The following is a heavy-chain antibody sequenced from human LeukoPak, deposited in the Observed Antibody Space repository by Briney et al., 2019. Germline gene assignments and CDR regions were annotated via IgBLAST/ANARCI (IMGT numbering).Heavy chain of an antibody. CDR3: AKETISSSSLAGSDY. Sequence: PGGSLRHSCAASGFTFSSYAMSWVRQAPGKGLEWVSAISGSGGSTYYADSVKDRFTISRDNSKNTLYLQMNSLRAEDTAVYYCAKETISSSSLAGSDYWGQGTLVTVSS. V-gene: IGHV3-23*01. CDR2: ISGSGGST. D-gene: IGHD6-6*01. CDR1: GFTFSSYA. J-gene: IGHJ4*02.